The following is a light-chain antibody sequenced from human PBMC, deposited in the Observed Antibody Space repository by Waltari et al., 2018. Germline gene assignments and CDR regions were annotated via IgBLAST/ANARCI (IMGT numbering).Light chain of an antibody. CDR2: RNN. CDR3: AAWDYSLDGHVL. J-gene: IGLJ2*01. CDR1: NSNVGSNS. Sequence: QSVLTQPPSASGTPGQRVTISCSGSNSNVGSNSVNWYQQVPGTAPKLLIYRNNQRPPGVPDRCSGSKSGTSASLAISGLQSEDEADYYCAAWDYSLDGHVLFGGGTKLTVL. V-gene: IGLV1-44*01.